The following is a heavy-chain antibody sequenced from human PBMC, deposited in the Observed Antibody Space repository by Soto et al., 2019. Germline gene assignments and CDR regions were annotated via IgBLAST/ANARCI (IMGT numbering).Heavy chain of an antibody. CDR1: GGTFSSYA. D-gene: IGHD6-6*01. V-gene: IGHV1-69*01. CDR2: IIPIFGTA. J-gene: IGHJ3*02. CDR3: ARDRGRAARPRTDAFDI. Sequence: SCKASGGTFSSYAISWVRQAPGQGLEWMGGIIPIFGTANYAQKFQGRVTITADESTSTAYMELSSLRSEDTAVYYCARDRGRAARPRTDAFDIWGQGTMVTVSS.